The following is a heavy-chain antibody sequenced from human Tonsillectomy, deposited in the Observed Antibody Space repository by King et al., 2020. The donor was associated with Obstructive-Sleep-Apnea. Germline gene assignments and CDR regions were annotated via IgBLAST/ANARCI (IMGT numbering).Heavy chain of an antibody. V-gene: IGHV4-59*08. CDR1: GGSLNIYF. D-gene: IGHD3-16*01. Sequence: QLQESGPGLVEPSDTLSLTCTVSGGSLNIYFWSWIRQPPGRGLEWIGDIYDTGSTKSNPSPKSRVSMSLDTSKNQFSLKLSDVTAADTAVYYCARSIAASGVLDYWGQGSQVTVTS. CDR2: IYDTGST. J-gene: IGHJ4*02. CDR3: ARSIAASGVLDY.